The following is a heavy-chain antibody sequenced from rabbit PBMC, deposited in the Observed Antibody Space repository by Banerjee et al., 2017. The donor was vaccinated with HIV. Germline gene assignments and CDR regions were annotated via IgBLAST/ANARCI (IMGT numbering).Heavy chain of an antibody. Sequence: QSLEESGGDLVKPGASLTLTCTASGLDFSSTYWICWVRQAPGKGLEWIACIYTSSSSTYYASWAKGRITITKTSSTTVTLQMTSLTAADTATYFCARDGASGYNFNLWGPGTLVTVS. J-gene: IGHJ4*01. CDR3: ARDGASGYNFNL. D-gene: IGHD1-1*01. V-gene: IGHV1S40*01. CDR1: GLDFSSTYW. CDR2: IYTSSSST.